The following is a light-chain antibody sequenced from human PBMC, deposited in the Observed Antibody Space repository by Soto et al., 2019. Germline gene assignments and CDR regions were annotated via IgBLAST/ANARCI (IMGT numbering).Light chain of an antibody. CDR1: QSVPKSY. J-gene: IGKJ4*01. V-gene: IGKV3-20*01. CDR2: GVS. Sequence: EIVLTQSPGTLSFFPGERATLSCRASQSVPKSYLAWYQQKPGQTPRLLIYGVSIRAAGIPDRFSGSGSGTDFTLTISRLEPEDFAVYYCQQYAYSPLDFGGGTKVEIK. CDR3: QQYAYSPLD.